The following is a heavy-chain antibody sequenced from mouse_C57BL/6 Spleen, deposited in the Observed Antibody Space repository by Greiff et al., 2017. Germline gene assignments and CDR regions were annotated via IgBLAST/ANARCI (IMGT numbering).Heavy chain of an antibody. CDR3: ARKGITTVVATNYYAMDY. CDR2: IDPSDSYT. Sequence: QVQLQQPGAELVRPGPSVKLSCKASGYTFTSYWMHWVKQRPGQGLEWIGVIDPSDSYTNYNQKFKGKATLTVDTSSSTAYMQLSSLTSEDSAVYYCARKGITTVVATNYYAMDYWGQGTSVTVSS. V-gene: IGHV1-59*01. J-gene: IGHJ4*01. CDR1: GYTFTSYW. D-gene: IGHD1-1*01.